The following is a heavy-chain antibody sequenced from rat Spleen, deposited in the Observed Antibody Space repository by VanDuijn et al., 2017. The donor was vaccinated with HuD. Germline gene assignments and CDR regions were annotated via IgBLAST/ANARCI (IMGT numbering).Heavy chain of an antibody. CDR2: ISYDVGST. V-gene: IGHV5-29*01. CDR1: GFTFSNYG. CDR3: ATGLFPRAAIFAY. Sequence: EVQLVESGGGLVQPGRSLKLSCAASGFTFSNYGMAWVRQAPTKGLEWVATISYDVGSTYYRDSVKGRFTISRANTKSPLYLQMDSLRSEDTATYYCATGLFPRAAIFAYWGQGTLVTVSS. J-gene: IGHJ3*01. D-gene: IGHD1-2*01.